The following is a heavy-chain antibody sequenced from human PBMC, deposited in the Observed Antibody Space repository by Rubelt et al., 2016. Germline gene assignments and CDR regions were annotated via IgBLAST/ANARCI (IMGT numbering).Heavy chain of an antibody. J-gene: IGHJ6*02. Sequence: QLQLQESGPGLVKPSETLSLTCTVSGGSISSSSYYWGWIRQPPGKGLEWIGSIYYSGSTYYNPSLKCRVTLSVDTSKNQFSLKLSSVTAADRAVYYCARGGGSYFYYYYGMDVWGQGTTVTGSS. CDR1: GGSISSSSYY. D-gene: IGHD1-26*01. V-gene: IGHV4-39*07. CDR3: ARGGGSYFYYYYGMDV. CDR2: IYYSGST.